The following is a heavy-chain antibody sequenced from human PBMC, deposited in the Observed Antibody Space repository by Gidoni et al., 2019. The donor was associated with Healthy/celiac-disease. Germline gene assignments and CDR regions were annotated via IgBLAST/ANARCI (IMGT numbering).Heavy chain of an antibody. J-gene: IGHJ5*02. V-gene: IGHV1-3*01. Sequence: QVQLVQSGAEVKKPGASVTVSCKASGYTFTSYAMHWVRPAPGQRLEWMVWINAGNGTTKYSQKFQGRVTITRDTSASTAYMELSSLRSEDTAVYYCARDQREQQLVLGNWFDPWGQGTLVTVSS. D-gene: IGHD6-13*01. CDR2: INAGNGTT. CDR3: ARDQREQQLVLGNWFDP. CDR1: GYTFTSYA.